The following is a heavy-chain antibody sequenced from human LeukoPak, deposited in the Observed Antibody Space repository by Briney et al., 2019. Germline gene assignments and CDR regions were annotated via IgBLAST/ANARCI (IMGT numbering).Heavy chain of an antibody. CDR2: ITGSGGRT. V-gene: IGHV3-23*01. CDR1: GFTFSSYW. J-gene: IGHJ4*02. D-gene: IGHD1-26*01. CDR3: AKEYTGTFSPFPSYFDN. Sequence: PGGSLRLSCEASGFTFSSYWMHWVRQAPGKGLEWVSAITGSGGRTYYADSVKGRFTISRDNSKNTLYLQMNSLRAEDTAIYYCAKEYTGTFSPFPSYFDNWGQGTLVTVSS.